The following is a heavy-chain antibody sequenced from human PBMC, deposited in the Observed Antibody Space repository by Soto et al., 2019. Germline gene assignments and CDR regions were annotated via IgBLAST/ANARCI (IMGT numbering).Heavy chain of an antibody. CDR3: SRSPEVGVRGAY. D-gene: IGHD3-16*01. V-gene: IGHV3-21*01. CDR1: GFPFSAYN. J-gene: IGHJ4*02. CDR2: ITVGSSHI. Sequence: PGGSLRLSCTGSGFPFSAYNINWVRQAPGKGLEWVSSITVGSSHIYQPNSMKGRFTISRDDAKNPVYLQIDSLRDEDTALYHCSRSPEVGVRGAYWGQGTLVTVSS.